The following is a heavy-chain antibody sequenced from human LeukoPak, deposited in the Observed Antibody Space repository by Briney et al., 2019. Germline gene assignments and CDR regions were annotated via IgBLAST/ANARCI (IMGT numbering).Heavy chain of an antibody. CDR3: VRDGCPFYFDY. Sequence: GGSLRLSSAASGFTFSSYTMNWVPQAPGKGLEWGSYVSRSSSTIYYADSVKGRFTISRDNAKNSLYLQMNSLRAEDTAVYYCVRDGCPFYFDYWGQGTLVTVSS. CDR2: VSRSSSTI. V-gene: IGHV3-48*04. CDR1: GFTFSSYT. J-gene: IGHJ4*02. D-gene: IGHD4/OR15-4a*01.